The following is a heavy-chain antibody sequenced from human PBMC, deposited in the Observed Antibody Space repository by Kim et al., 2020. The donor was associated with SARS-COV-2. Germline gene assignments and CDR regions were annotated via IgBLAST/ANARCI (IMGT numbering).Heavy chain of an antibody. CDR3: AKDIQDIVQHGGAFDI. Sequence: GGSLRLSCAASGFTFDDYAMHWVRQAPGKGLEWVSGISWNSGSIGYADSVKGRFTISRDNAKNSLYLQMNSLRAEDTALYYCAKDIQDIVQHGGAFDIWGQGTMVTVSS. V-gene: IGHV3-9*01. J-gene: IGHJ3*02. D-gene: IGHD2-8*01. CDR1: GFTFDDYA. CDR2: ISWNSGSI.